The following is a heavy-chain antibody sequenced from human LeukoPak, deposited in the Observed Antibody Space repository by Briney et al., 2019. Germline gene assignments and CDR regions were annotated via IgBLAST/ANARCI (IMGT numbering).Heavy chain of an antibody. CDR1: GFTFSGHW. D-gene: IGHD1-14*01. V-gene: IGHV3-7*01. CDR2: INQGGSVK. CDR3: TRDRSRAEDD. Sequence: GGSLRLSCAASGFTFSGHWMSWVRQAPGKGREWEANINQGGSVKYYVDSVKGRFTISRDNANNLLYLQMNSLRGEDTAVYYCTRDRSRAEDDWGQGTLVTVSS. J-gene: IGHJ4*02.